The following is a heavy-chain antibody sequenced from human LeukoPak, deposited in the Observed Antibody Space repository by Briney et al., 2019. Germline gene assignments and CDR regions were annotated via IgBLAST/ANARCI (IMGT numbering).Heavy chain of an antibody. D-gene: IGHD2-2*02. CDR1: GGSISSGDYY. CDR3: ARRPDCSSTSCYSFWFDP. Sequence: SETLSLTCTVSGGSISSGDYYWSWISQPPGKGLEWIGYIYYSGSTYYNPSLKSRVTISVDTSKNQFSLKLSSVTAADTAVYYCARRPDCSSTSCYSFWFDPWGQGTLVTVFS. J-gene: IGHJ5*02. V-gene: IGHV4-30-4*08. CDR2: IYYSGST.